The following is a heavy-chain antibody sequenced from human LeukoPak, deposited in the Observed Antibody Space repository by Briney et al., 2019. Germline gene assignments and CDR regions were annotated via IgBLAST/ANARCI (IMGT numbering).Heavy chain of an antibody. V-gene: IGHV1-2*02. CDR3: ARDDQYDPLSGYSELDY. D-gene: IGHD3-3*01. CDR1: GYTFTGYY. J-gene: IGHJ4*02. CDR2: INPNSGGT. Sequence: GASVKVSCKASGYTFTGYYMHWVRQAPGQGLEWMGWINPNSGGTNYAQKFQGRVTMTRDTSISTAYMELSRLRSDDTAVYYCARDDQYDPLSGYSELDYWGQETMV.